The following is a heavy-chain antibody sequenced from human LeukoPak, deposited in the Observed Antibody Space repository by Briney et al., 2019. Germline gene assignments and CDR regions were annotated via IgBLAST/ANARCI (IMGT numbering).Heavy chain of an antibody. CDR2: ITPIFGTA. V-gene: IGHV1-69*06. D-gene: IGHD4-17*01. CDR1: GGTFSSYA. J-gene: IGHJ4*02. Sequence: EASVKVSCKASGGTFSSYAISWVRQAPGQGLEWMGGITPIFGTANYAQKFQGRVTITADKSTSTAYMELSSLRSEDTAVYYCARGDYGDYRPIDYWGQGTLVTVSS. CDR3: ARGDYGDYRPIDY.